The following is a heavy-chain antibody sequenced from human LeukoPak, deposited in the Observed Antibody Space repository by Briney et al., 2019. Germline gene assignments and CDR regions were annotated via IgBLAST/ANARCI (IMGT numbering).Heavy chain of an antibody. CDR1: GFTFSGSA. CDR2: IKSKTDGGAT. J-gene: IGHJ4*02. CDR3: ARRYGSGNFGDY. V-gene: IGHV3-15*01. Sequence: GGSLTLSCAASGFTFSGSAMHWVRQASGKGLEWVGRIKSKTDGGATDYAAPVKGRFTISRDDSKNTLYLQMNSLKGEDTAVYYCARRYGSGNFGDYWGQGTLVTVSS. D-gene: IGHD3-10*01.